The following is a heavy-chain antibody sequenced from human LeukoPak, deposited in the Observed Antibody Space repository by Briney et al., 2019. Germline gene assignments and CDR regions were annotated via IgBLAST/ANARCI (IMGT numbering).Heavy chain of an antibody. D-gene: IGHD1-26*01. Sequence: SETLSLTCTVSGGSISSYYWSWIRQPPGKGLEWIGYIYYSGSTNYNPSLKSRVTISVDTSKNQFSLKLSSVTAADTAVCYCARSPSWELLPFDYWGQGTLVTVSS. V-gene: IGHV4-59*01. CDR3: ARSPSWELLPFDY. J-gene: IGHJ4*02. CDR2: IYYSGST. CDR1: GGSISSYY.